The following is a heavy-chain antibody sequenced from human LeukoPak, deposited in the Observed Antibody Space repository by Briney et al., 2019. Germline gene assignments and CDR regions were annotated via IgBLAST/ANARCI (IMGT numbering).Heavy chain of an antibody. D-gene: IGHD3-3*01. CDR3: ARGEEWSYFDY. V-gene: IGHV5-51*01. CDR1: GYSFTSYW. CDR2: IYPGDSDT. J-gene: IGHJ4*02. Sequence: GESLKISCQGSGYSFTSYWIGWVRQMPGKGLGWRGIIYPGDSDTRYSPSFQGQVTISADKSISTAYLQWSSLKASDTAMYYCARGEEWSYFDYWGQGTLVTVSS.